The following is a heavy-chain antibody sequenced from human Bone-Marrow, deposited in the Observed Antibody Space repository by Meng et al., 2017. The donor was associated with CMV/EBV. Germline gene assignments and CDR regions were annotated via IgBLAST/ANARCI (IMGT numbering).Heavy chain of an antibody. D-gene: IGHD2-2*01. CDR2: ISSSSSYI. Sequence: GESLKISCAASGFTFSSYWMSWVRQAPGKGLEWVSSISSSSSYIYYADSVKGRFTISRDNAKNSLYLQMNSLRAEDTAVYYCARDVVPAAIEFYYYYGMDVWSQGTTVTVSS. V-gene: IGHV3-21*01. J-gene: IGHJ6*02. CDR3: ARDVVPAAIEFYYYYGMDV. CDR1: GFTFSSYW.